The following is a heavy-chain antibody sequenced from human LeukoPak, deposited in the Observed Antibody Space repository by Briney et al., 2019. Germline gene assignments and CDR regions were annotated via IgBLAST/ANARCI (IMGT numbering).Heavy chain of an antibody. CDR3: ASSWYLNY. J-gene: IGHJ4*02. CDR2: ISWNSGSI. Sequence: GRSLRLSCAASGFSFYDYAMHWVRHAPGKGLEWVSSISWNSGSIGYADSVKGRFTISRDHAKNALYLQMNSLRAEDTALYYWASSWYLNYWGQGTLVTVSS. V-gene: IGHV3-9*01. CDR1: GFSFYDYA. D-gene: IGHD6-13*01.